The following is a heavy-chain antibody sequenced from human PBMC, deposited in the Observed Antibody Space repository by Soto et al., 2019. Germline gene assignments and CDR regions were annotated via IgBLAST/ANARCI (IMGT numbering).Heavy chain of an antibody. CDR3: ARTGYSGSRNNYYYYYGMDV. J-gene: IGHJ6*02. D-gene: IGHD5-12*01. V-gene: IGHV3-48*03. Sequence: GGSLRLSCAASGFTFSSYEMNWVRQAPGKGLEWVSYISSSGSTIYYADSVKGRFTISRDNAKNSLYLQMNSLRAEDTAVYYCARTGYSGSRNNYYYYYGMDVWGQGTTVTVSS. CDR1: GFTFSSYE. CDR2: ISSSGSTI.